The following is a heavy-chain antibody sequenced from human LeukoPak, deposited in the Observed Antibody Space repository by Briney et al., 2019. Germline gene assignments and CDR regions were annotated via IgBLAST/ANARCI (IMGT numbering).Heavy chain of an antibody. J-gene: IGHJ4*02. CDR1: GGSFSGYY. CDR3: AATHFTMVRGVTDY. CDR2: INHSGST. D-gene: IGHD3-10*01. V-gene: IGHV4-34*01. Sequence: SETLSLTCAVYGGSFSGYYWSWIRQPPGKGLEWIGEINHSGSTNYNPSLKSRVTISVDTSKNQFSLKLSSVTAADTAVYYCAATHFTMVRGVTDYWGQGTLVTVSS.